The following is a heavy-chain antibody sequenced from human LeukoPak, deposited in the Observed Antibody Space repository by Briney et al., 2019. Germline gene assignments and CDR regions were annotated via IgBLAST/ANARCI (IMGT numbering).Heavy chain of an antibody. D-gene: IGHD5-24*01. Sequence: PSETLSLTCTVSGGSISSYYWSWIRQPPGKGLEWIGYIYYSGSTNYNPSLKSRVTISVDTSKNQFSLKLSSVTAADTAVYYCARLTRDGYNSAQKFDYWGQGTLVTASS. J-gene: IGHJ4*02. CDR1: GGSISSYY. CDR2: IYYSGST. V-gene: IGHV4-59*08. CDR3: ARLTRDGYNSAQKFDY.